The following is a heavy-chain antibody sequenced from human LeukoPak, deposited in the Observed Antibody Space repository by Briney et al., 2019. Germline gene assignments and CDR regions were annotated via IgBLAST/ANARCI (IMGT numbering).Heavy chain of an antibody. CDR1: GYTFTSYY. Sequence: GASVKVSCKASGYTFTSYYMHWVRQAPGQGLEWMGIINPSGGSTSYAQKFQGRVTMTRDMSTSTVYMELSSLRSEDTAVYYCAREWERYDILTGYPHRLQAFGIWGQGTMVTVSS. V-gene: IGHV1-46*01. J-gene: IGHJ3*02. D-gene: IGHD3-9*01. CDR3: AREWERYDILTGYPHRLQAFGI. CDR2: INPSGGST.